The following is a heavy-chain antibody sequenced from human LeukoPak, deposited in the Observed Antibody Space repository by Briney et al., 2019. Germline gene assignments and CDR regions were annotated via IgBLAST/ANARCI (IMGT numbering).Heavy chain of an antibody. V-gene: IGHV3-21*06. Sequence: AGGSLRLSCVASGFTFSSNGMHWVRRPPAKGLDWVSSITSSSSYIYYADSVKGRFTISRDNAKNSLYLQMDSLRVEDTAEYYCARDPYSGNYGAYYYYYMDVWGKGTTVTVSS. D-gene: IGHD1-26*01. CDR1: GFTFSSNG. J-gene: IGHJ6*03. CDR2: ITSSSSYI. CDR3: ARDPYSGNYGAYYYYYMDV.